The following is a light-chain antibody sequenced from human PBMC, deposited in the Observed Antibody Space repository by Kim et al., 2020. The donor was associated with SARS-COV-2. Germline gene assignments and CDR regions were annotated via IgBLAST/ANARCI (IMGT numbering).Light chain of an antibody. CDR2: AVS. Sequence: DIQMTQSPSTLSASVGDTVTITCRASQSITSGLAWYQQKPGKAPKLLIYAVSSLDSGVPSRFSGSGSGTQFTLTISSLQPDDFATYYCQQHNGYFGGGTKVDIQ. CDR3: QQHNGY. V-gene: IGKV1-5*01. CDR1: QSITSG. J-gene: IGKJ4*01.